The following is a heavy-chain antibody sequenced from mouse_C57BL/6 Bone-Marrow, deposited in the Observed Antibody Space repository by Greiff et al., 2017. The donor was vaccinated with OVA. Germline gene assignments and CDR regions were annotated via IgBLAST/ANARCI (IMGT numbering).Heavy chain of an antibody. CDR2: INPSSGYT. D-gene: IGHD2-14*01. Sequence: QVQLQQSGAELAKPGASVKLSCKASGYTFTSYWMHWVKQRPGQGLEWIGYINPSSGYTKYNQKFKDKATLTADKSSSTAYMQLSSLTSEDSAVYYGARVGYKDYYAMDYWGQGTSVTVSS. CDR1: GYTFTSYW. CDR3: ARVGYKDYYAMDY. V-gene: IGHV1-7*01. J-gene: IGHJ4*01.